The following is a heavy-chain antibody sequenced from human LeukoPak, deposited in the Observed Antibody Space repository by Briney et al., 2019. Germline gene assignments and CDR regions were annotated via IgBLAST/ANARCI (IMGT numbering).Heavy chain of an antibody. J-gene: IGHJ4*02. CDR1: RGSFSGYY. D-gene: IGHD4-23*01. CDR2: INHSGST. CDR3: ARGGGPIDY. V-gene: IGHV4-34*01. Sequence: PSETLSLTCAVYRGSFSGYYWSWIRQPPGKGLEWIGDINHSGSTKNNPYLKSRVTISVDTSKNQSSLKLSSVTAADTAVYSCARGGGPIDYWGQGTLVTVSS.